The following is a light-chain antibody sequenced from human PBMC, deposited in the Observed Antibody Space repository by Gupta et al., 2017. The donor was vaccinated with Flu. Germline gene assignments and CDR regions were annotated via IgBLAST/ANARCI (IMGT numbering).Light chain of an antibody. CDR2: YTS. CDR3: HQSGVLPGT. Sequence: EIVLTQSPDFQSVTPKEKVTITCRASQNIGGSLHWYRQKPDQSPELLIRYTSQSVSGVPSRFSGSGSGTDFTLTINGLEAEDAATYFCHQSGVLPGTFGQGTKVEIK. CDR1: QNIGGS. V-gene: IGKV6-21*01. J-gene: IGKJ1*01.